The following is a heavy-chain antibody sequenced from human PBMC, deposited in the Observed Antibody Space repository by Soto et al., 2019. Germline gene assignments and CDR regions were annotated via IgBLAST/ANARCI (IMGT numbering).Heavy chain of an antibody. CDR1: GFTFSTFA. V-gene: IGHV3-30*18. D-gene: IGHD2-2*01. Sequence: PGGSLRLSCAASGFTFSTFAMHWVRQTPGKGLEWVAVISYDGRDKYYADSVKGRFSISRDNSKDTLYLQVNSLRAEDTAIYYCAKSDGARYCVSTSCYHFDYWGHGTLVTVSS. J-gene: IGHJ4*01. CDR2: ISYDGRDK. CDR3: AKSDGARYCVSTSCYHFDY.